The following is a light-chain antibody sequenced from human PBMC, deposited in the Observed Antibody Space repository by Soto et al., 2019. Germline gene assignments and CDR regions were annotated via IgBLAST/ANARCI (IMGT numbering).Light chain of an antibody. J-gene: IGKJ1*01. CDR1: QSISRF. Sequence: DIQMTQSPSSLSASVGDRVTISFRASQSISRFLNWYQQKPGKAPKLLIYGASSLQRGVPSRFSGSGSGTDFTLTISSLQPEDFATYYCLQDYNYPRAFGQGTKVDIK. V-gene: IGKV1-39*01. CDR3: LQDYNYPRA. CDR2: GAS.